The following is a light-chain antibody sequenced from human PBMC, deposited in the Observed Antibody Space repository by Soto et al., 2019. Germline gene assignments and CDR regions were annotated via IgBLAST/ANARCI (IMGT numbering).Light chain of an antibody. J-gene: IGKJ2*01. CDR2: WAS. Sequence: DIVMTQSPDSLAVSLGERATINCKSSQSVLYSSNNKNYLAWYQHKPGQPPKLLIYWASTRESGVPDRFSGSGSGSEFSLTISSLQAEDVAVYYCQQYYGSPYTFGQGTKLEIK. CDR3: QQYYGSPYT. CDR1: QSVLYSSNNKNY. V-gene: IGKV4-1*01.